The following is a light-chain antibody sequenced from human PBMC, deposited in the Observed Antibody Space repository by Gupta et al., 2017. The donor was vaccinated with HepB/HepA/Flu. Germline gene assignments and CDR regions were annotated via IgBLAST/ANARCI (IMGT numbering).Light chain of an antibody. CDR3: GTWDDSLSAHVV. CDR1: NSNIGNNY. J-gene: IGLJ2*01. V-gene: IGLV1-51*01. Sequence: QSVLTQPPSVSAAPGQKVAISCSGSNSNIGNNYVAWYQQLPGTAPRLLIYDNNKRPSGIPDRFSGSKSGTSATLGITGLQTGDEADYYCGTWDDSLSAHVVFGGGNKLTVL. CDR2: DNN.